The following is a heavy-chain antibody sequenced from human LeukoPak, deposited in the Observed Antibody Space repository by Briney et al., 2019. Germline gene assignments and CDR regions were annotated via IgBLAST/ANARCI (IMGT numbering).Heavy chain of an antibody. CDR2: ISSSSSYI. Sequence: PGGSLRLSCAASGFTFSSYSMNWVRQAPGKGLEWVSSISSSSSYIYYADSVEGRFTISGDNAKNSLYLQMNSLRAEDTAVYYCARDRSSGPDYWGQGTLVTVSS. J-gene: IGHJ4*02. V-gene: IGHV3-21*01. D-gene: IGHD6-19*01. CDR1: GFTFSSYS. CDR3: ARDRSSGPDY.